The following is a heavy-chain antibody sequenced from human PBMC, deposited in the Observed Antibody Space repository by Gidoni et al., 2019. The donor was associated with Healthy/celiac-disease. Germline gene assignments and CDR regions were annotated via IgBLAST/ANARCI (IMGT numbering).Heavy chain of an antibody. D-gene: IGHD5-12*01. CDR1: GFSLSTRGVD. Sequence: QITLKESGPTLVKPTQTLTLTCTFSGFSLSTRGVDVGWIRQPPGKALEWLALIYWNEDKRHRPSLKSRLTITKDTSKNQVVLTMTNMDPVDTATYYCAHRLEVATIFVYWGQRTMVTVSS. V-gene: IGHV2-5*01. CDR3: AHRLEVATIFVY. J-gene: IGHJ4*02. CDR2: IYWNEDK.